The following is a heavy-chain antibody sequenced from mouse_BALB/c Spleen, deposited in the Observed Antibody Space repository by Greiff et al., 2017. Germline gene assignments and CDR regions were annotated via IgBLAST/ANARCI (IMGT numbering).Heavy chain of an antibody. CDR3: ARDGRLYYAMDY. V-gene: IGHV3-6*02. CDR1: GYSITSGYY. Sequence: DVKLQESGPGLVKPSQSLSLTCSVTGYSITSGYYWNWIRQFPGNKLEWMGYISYDGSNNYNPSLKNRISITRDTSKNQFFLKLNSVTTEDTATYYCARDGRLYYAMDYWGQGTSVTVSS. D-gene: IGHD3-2*02. J-gene: IGHJ4*01. CDR2: ISYDGSN.